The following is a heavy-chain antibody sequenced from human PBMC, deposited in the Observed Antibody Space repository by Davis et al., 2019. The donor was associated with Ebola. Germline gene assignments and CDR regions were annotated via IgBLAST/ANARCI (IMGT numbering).Heavy chain of an antibody. J-gene: IGHJ5*02. CDR3: ARDSLLRFLEWLSTGLDP. D-gene: IGHD3-3*01. Sequence: KVSCKASGGTFSSYAISWVRQAPGQGLEWMGRIIPILGIANYAQKFQGRVTITADKSTSTAYMELSSLRSEDTAVYYCARDSLLRFLEWLSTGLDPWGQGTLVTVSS. CDR1: GGTFSSYA. V-gene: IGHV1-69*04. CDR2: IIPILGIA.